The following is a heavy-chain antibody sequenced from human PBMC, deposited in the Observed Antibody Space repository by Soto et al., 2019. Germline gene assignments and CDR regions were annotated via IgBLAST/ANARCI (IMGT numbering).Heavy chain of an antibody. D-gene: IGHD3-22*01. CDR2: INAGNGNT. CDR3: ARVGDSSGYYYVGSAFDI. J-gene: IGHJ3*02. CDR1: GYTFTSYA. V-gene: IGHV1-3*01. Sequence: ASVKVSCKASGYTFTSYAMHWVRQAPGQRLEWMGWINAGNGNTKYSQKFQGRVTITRDTSASTAYMELSSLRSEDTALYYCARVGDSSGYYYVGSAFDIWGQGTMVTVSS.